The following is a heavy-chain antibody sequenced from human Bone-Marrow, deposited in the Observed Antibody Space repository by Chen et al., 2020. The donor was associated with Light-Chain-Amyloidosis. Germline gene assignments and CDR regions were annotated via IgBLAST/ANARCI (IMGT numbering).Heavy chain of an antibody. CDR1: GFTLNTYA. CDR3: AREGNSKPPDW. J-gene: IGHJ4*02. D-gene: IGHD1-7*01. V-gene: IGHV3-23*01. CDR2: ISYNGGIT. Sequence: EVQLLESGGGLIQPGGSLRLSCAASGFTLNTYAISWVRQAPGKGLEWVSSISYNGGITHYADSVQGRFTISKDTSKNTLNLQMNTLRAEDSAVYYCAREGNSKPPDWWGQGTRVTVSS.